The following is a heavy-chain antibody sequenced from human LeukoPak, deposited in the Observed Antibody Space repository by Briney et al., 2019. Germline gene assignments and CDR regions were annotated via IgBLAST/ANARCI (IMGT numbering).Heavy chain of an antibody. J-gene: IGHJ4*02. CDR2: XXAYNGNT. V-gene: IGHV1-18*01. CDR3: ARVCCVVVVAAPFDY. D-gene: IGHD2-15*01. CDR1: GYTFTSYG. Sequence: ASVKVSCKASGYTFTSYGISWXRQAPGQGLEXXXXXXAYNGNTNYAQKLQGXVTMXTDTSTSTAYMELRSLRSDDTAVYYCARVCCVVVVAAPFDYWGQGTLVTDSS.